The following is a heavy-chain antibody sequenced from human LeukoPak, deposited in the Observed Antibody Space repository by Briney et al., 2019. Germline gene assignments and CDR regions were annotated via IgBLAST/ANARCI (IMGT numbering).Heavy chain of an antibody. V-gene: IGHV1-18*01. CDR2: IRAYSGNT. D-gene: IGHD3-3*01. Sequence: GASVKLSCKPSGYIITSYGISGVRQAPGQGLEWMGWIRAYSGNTNLAQKFQGRVTLTTDTSTSTAYMELTSLRSDDTGVYYWARYTSEKGFWSEQDAFDIWGQGTPGTVSS. J-gene: IGHJ3*02. CDR1: GYIITSYG. CDR3: ARYTSEKGFWSEQDAFDI.